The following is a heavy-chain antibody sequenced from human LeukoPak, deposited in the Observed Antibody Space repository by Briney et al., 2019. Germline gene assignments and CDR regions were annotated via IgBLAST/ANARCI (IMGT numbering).Heavy chain of an antibody. CDR2: MNPHSGVT. D-gene: IGHD1-14*01. CDR3: ARDLGITSRQGFDS. V-gene: IGHV1-2*02. CDR1: GYTFKDYF. J-gene: IGHJ4*02. Sequence: GASVKVSCKASGYTFKDYFIHWLRQAPGEGLEWMGWMNPHSGVTGPTRLLQGRVTLTRDTSTSTAYMELSGLTLGDTAFYFCARDLGITSRQGFDSWGQGTLVTVSS.